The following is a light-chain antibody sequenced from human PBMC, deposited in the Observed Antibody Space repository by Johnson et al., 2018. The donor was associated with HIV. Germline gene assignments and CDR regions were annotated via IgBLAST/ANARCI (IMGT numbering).Light chain of an antibody. Sequence: QSVLTQPPSVSAAPGQNVTISCSGSSSNIGNNYVSWSQQLPGTAPALLIYDNDKRPSGIPDRFSASKSGSSATLGITALPTGDEADYYCPTWDSSLSAYVFGPGTKVTIL. CDR1: SSNIGNNY. V-gene: IGLV1-51*01. CDR2: DND. J-gene: IGLJ1*01. CDR3: PTWDSSLSAYV.